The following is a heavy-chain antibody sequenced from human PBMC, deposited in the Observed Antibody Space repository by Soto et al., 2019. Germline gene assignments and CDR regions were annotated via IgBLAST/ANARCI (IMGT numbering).Heavy chain of an antibody. Sequence: GESLKISCKASGYSFISYWVAWVRQKPGKGLEWMGTFYPGDSTSTYSPSFQGQVTISVDKSISTAYLHLSSLKASDTAMYYCARIIGYCRNNDCSWTFDIWGQGTTVTVSS. CDR2: FYPGDSTS. V-gene: IGHV5-51*01. CDR3: ARIIGYCRNNDCSWTFDI. J-gene: IGHJ3*02. D-gene: IGHD2-2*03. CDR1: GYSFISYW.